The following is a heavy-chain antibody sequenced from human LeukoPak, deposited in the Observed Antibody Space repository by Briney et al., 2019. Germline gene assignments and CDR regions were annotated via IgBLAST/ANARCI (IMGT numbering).Heavy chain of an antibody. Sequence: GASVKVSCKASGFTFTSYDINWVRQASGQGLEWMGWMNPNNGNTGYAQKFQGRVTMTRDTSISTAYMELRGLRAEDTAVYYCARVRLEYCSGGSCQGGFDYWGQGTLVTVSS. CDR3: ARVRLEYCSGGSCQGGFDY. V-gene: IGHV1-8*01. CDR2: MNPNNGNT. J-gene: IGHJ4*02. CDR1: GFTFTSYD. D-gene: IGHD2-15*01.